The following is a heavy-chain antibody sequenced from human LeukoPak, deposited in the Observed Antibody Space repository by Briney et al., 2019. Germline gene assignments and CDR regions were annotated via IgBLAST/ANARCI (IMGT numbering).Heavy chain of an antibody. CDR2: IYYSGST. J-gene: IGHJ5*02. CDR1: GGSISSSSYY. CDR3: ARGALRGWFDP. Sequence: SETLSLTCTVSGGSISSSSYYWGWIRQPPGKGLEWIGSIYYSGSTNYNPSLKSRVTISVDTSKNQFSLKLSSVTAADTAVYYCARGALRGWFDPWGQGTLVTVSS. V-gene: IGHV4-39*07.